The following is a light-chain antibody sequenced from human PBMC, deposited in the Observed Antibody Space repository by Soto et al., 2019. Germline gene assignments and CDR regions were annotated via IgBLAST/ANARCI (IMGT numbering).Light chain of an antibody. CDR3: QQRHMWPIT. Sequence: TQSPVTLSLSPGERATLSCRASQSVSSYLAWYQQKPGQAPRLLIYDAYNRATGIPPRFSGSGSGTDFTLTISSLEPEDSAVYYCQQRHMWPITFGQGKRLEIK. V-gene: IGKV3-11*01. CDR1: QSVSSY. CDR2: DAY. J-gene: IGKJ5*01.